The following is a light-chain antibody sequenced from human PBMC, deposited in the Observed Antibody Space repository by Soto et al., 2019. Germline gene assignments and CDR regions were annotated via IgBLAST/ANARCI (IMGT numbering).Light chain of an antibody. Sequence: MTQSPATLSVSPGERATLSCRAGQSVSSYLAWYQQKPGQAPRLLIYDASNRATGIPARFSGSGSGTDFTLTISSLEPEDFAVYYCQQRSNWPPWTFGQGTKVDIK. V-gene: IGKV3-11*01. CDR3: QQRSNWPPWT. CDR1: QSVSSY. CDR2: DAS. J-gene: IGKJ1*01.